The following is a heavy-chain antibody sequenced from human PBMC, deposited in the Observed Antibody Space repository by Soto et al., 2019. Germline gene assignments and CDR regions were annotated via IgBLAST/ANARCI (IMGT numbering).Heavy chain of an antibody. CDR3: ARGRHYGDHYVKRGAFDI. Sequence: QVQLQQWGAGLLKPSETLSLTCAVYGGSFSGYYWSWIRQPPGKGLEWIGEINHSGSTNYNPSLKSRVTISVDTSKNQFSLKLGSVTAADTAVYYGARGRHYGDHYVKRGAFDIWGQGTMVTVSS. CDR2: INHSGST. CDR1: GGSFSGYY. D-gene: IGHD4-17*01. J-gene: IGHJ3*02. V-gene: IGHV4-34*01.